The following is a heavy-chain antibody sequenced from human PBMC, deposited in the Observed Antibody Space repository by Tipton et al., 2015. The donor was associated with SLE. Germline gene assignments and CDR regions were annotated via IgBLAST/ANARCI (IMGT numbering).Heavy chain of an antibody. Sequence: TLSLTCAVSGGSISSSNWWSWVRQPPGKGLEWIGEIYHSGSTNYNPSLKSRVTISVDKSKNQFSLNLSSVTAADTAVYYCARDISGYSSSWYFDLWGRGTLVTVSS. D-gene: IGHD6-13*01. CDR1: GGSISSSNW. V-gene: IGHV4-4*02. J-gene: IGHJ2*01. CDR2: IYHSGST. CDR3: ARDISGYSSSWYFDL.